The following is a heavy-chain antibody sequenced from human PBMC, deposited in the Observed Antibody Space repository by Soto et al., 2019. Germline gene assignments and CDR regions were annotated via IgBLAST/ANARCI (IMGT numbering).Heavy chain of an antibody. V-gene: IGHV4-31*11. Sequence: PSETLSLTCAVSGGSISSGDYYWSWIRQHRGKGLEWIGYIYYSGSTYYNPSLKSRVTISVDTSKNQFSLKLNSVTAADTAVYYCAREVRSVTTHFGSWGQGTLVTVSS. D-gene: IGHD4-17*01. J-gene: IGHJ4*02. CDR3: AREVRSVTTHFGS. CDR2: IYYSGST. CDR1: GGSISSGDYY.